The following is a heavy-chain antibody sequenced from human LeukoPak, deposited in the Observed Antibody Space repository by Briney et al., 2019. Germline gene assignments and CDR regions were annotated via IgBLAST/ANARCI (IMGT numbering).Heavy chain of an antibody. V-gene: IGHV4-39*07. CDR2: IYYSGST. Sequence: SETLSLTCTVSGGSISSSSYYWGWIRQPPGKGLEWIGSIYYSGSTYYNPSLKGRVTISVDTSKNQFSLKLSSVTAADTAVYCCARGGTTYVWGSYRYTFDYWGQGTLVTVSS. CDR1: GGSISSSSYY. J-gene: IGHJ4*02. CDR3: ARGGTTYVWGSYRYTFDY. D-gene: IGHD3-16*02.